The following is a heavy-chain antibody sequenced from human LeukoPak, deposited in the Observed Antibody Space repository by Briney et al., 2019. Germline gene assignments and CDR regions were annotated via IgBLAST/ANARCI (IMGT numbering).Heavy chain of an antibody. D-gene: IGHD3-10*01. Sequence: ASVKVSCKASGYTFTGYYMHWVRQAPGQGLEWMGWISAYNGNTDYAQKLQGRVTMTTDTSTSTAYMELRSLRSDDTAVYYCARDGVSVGPRDFDYWGQGTLVTVSS. CDR2: ISAYNGNT. V-gene: IGHV1-18*04. J-gene: IGHJ4*02. CDR3: ARDGVSVGPRDFDY. CDR1: GYTFTGYY.